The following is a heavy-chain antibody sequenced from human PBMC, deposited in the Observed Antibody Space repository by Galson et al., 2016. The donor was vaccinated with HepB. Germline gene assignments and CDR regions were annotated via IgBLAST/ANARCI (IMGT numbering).Heavy chain of an antibody. D-gene: IGHD3-16*02. V-gene: IGHV3-21*01. Sequence: CAASGFTFSSYSMNWVRQAPGKGLEWVSSISSSSSYIYYADSVKGRFTISRDNAKNSLYLQMNSLRAEDTAVYYCARTYYAYVWGSYRQVFDAFDIWGQGTMVTVSS. CDR2: ISSSSSYI. CDR3: ARTYYAYVWGSYRQVFDAFDI. J-gene: IGHJ3*02. CDR1: GFTFSSYS.